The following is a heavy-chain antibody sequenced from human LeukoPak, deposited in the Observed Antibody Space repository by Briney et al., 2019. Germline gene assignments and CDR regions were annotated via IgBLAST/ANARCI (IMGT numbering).Heavy chain of an antibody. V-gene: IGHV3-21*01. CDR3: ARGHTHGLDV. CDR2: ISGSNNYI. CDR1: GFTFSSYI. D-gene: IGHD5-24*01. J-gene: IGHJ6*02. Sequence: GGSLRLSCAASGFTFSSYIMNWVRQAPGKGLEWVSSISGSNNYIYYADSVKGRFTISRDNAKNSLYLQMNSLRADDTAVYYCARGHTHGLDVWGQGTTVTVSS.